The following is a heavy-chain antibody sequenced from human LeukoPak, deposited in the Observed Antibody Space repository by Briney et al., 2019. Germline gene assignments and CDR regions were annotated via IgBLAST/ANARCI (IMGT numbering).Heavy chain of an antibody. CDR1: GFTFSSYA. Sequence: PGGSLRLSCAASGFTFSSYAMSWVRQAPGKGLEWVSGVTGNAANTYYADSVKGRFAISRDNSKNTVYLQMNSLRAEDTAVYYCAKLSTDDSSGYYYTHAFDIWGQGTMVTVSS. D-gene: IGHD3-22*01. CDR3: AKLSTDDSSGYYYTHAFDI. V-gene: IGHV3-23*01. J-gene: IGHJ3*02. CDR2: VTGNAANT.